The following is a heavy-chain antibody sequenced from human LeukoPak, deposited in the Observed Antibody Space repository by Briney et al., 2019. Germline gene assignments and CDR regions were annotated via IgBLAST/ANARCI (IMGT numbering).Heavy chain of an antibody. Sequence: PGGSLRLSCAASGFTFSSYWMHWVRQAPGKGLVWVSRINSDGSSTSYADSVKGRFTISRDNAKNSLYLQMNSLRAEDTAVYYCARRYCSGGSCFEYFDYWGQGTLVTVSS. CDR3: ARRYCSGGSCFEYFDY. D-gene: IGHD2-15*01. V-gene: IGHV3-74*01. CDR2: INSDGSST. J-gene: IGHJ4*02. CDR1: GFTFSSYW.